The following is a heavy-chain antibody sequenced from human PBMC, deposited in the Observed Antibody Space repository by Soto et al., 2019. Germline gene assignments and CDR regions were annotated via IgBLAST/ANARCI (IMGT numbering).Heavy chain of an antibody. CDR3: AKEDIVVVVAARRPFQH. Sequence: EVQLLESGGGLVQPGGSLRLSCAASGFTFSSYAMSWVRQAPGKGLEWVSAISGSGGSTYYADSGKGRFTISRDNSKNTLYLQMNSLRGEDTAVYYCAKEDIVVVVAARRPFQHLGQSTLVTVSS. D-gene: IGHD2-15*01. CDR2: ISGSGGST. CDR1: GFTFSSYA. V-gene: IGHV3-23*01. J-gene: IGHJ1*01.